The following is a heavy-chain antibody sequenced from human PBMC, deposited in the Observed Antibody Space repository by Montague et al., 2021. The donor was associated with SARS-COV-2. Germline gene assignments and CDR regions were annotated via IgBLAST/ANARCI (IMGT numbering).Heavy chain of an antibody. CDR3: ARRWVREMVVIIMYWYFDA. D-gene: IGHD3-22*01. J-gene: IGHJ5*02. Sequence: SETLSLTCTVSGGSISNRNCYWGWHCQPTGMELVWFVSNNYSVSTYYNPSLKSRVSISVDTSKNQFSLKLSSVTAADTAVYYCARRWVREMVVIIMYWYFDAWGRGTLVTVSS. CDR2: NNYSVST. CDR1: GGSISNRNCY. V-gene: IGHV4-39*07.